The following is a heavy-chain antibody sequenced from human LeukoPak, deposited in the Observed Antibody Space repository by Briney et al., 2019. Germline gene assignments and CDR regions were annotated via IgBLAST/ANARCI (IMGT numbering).Heavy chain of an antibody. CDR3: AKDPSSSRIAAAGTAIDY. J-gene: IGHJ4*02. D-gene: IGHD6-13*01. V-gene: IGHV3-23*01. CDR2: ISGSGGST. Sequence: GGSLRLSCAASGFTFSSYAMSWVRQAPGKGLEWVSAISGSGGSTYYADSVKGRFTISRDNSKNTLYLQMNSLRAEDTAVYYCAKDPSSSRIAAAGTAIDYWGQGTLVTVSS. CDR1: GFTFSSYA.